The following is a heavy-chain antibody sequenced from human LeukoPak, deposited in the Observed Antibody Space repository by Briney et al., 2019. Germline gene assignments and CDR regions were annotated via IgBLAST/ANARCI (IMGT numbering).Heavy chain of an antibody. D-gene: IGHD2-15*01. CDR1: GFTFSNYA. J-gene: IGHJ4*02. CDR2: ISGSGGST. CDR3: AKDAFDGYCSGGSCYSGDY. V-gene: IGHV3-23*01. Sequence: GGSLRLSCAASGFTFSNYAMSWVRQAPGKGLEWVSAISGSGGSTYYADSVKGRFTISRDNSKNTLYLQMNSLSAEDTAVYYCAKDAFDGYCSGGSCYSGDYWGQGTLVTVSS.